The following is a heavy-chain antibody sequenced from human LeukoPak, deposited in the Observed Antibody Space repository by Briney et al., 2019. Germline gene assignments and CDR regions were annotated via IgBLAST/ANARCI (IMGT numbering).Heavy chain of an antibody. CDR2: ISSSGSTI. CDR1: GFTFSDYY. J-gene: IGHJ5*02. Sequence: GGSLRLSCAASGFTFSDYYMSWIRQAPGKELEWVSYISSSGSTIYYADSVKGRFTISRDNARNSLYLQMNSLRAEDTAVYYCARRVGTGRSDPWGQGTLVTVSS. CDR3: ARRVGTGRSDP. V-gene: IGHV3-11*01. D-gene: IGHD1/OR15-1a*01.